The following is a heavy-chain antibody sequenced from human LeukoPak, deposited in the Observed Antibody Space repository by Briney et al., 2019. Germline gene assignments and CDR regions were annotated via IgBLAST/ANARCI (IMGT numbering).Heavy chain of an antibody. CDR1: GGSISSGGYS. J-gene: IGHJ4*02. CDR2: IYHSGST. V-gene: IGHV4-30-2*01. D-gene: IGHD2-15*01. CDR3: ARVRCSGGSCYSDY. Sequence: PSETLSLTCAVSGGSISSGGYSWSWIRQPPGKGLEWLGYIYHSGSTYYNPSLKSRVTISVDRSKNQFSLKLSSVTAADTAVYYCARVRCSGGSCYSDYWGQGTLVTVSS.